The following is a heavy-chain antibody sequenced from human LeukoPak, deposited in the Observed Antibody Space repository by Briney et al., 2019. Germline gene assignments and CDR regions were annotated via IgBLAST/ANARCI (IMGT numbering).Heavy chain of an antibody. CDR2: IRGSGGTT. CDR3: AKDFPTRGAAAGTDFFDY. CDR1: GFTFSTYA. V-gene: IGHV3-23*01. D-gene: IGHD6-13*01. Sequence: GGSLRLSCAASGFTFSTYAMSWVRQAPGKGLEWVSAIRGSGGTTYYADSVKGRFTISRDNSKNMLYLQMNSLRAGDTAVYYCAKDFPTRGAAAGTDFFDYWGQGTLVTVSS. J-gene: IGHJ4*02.